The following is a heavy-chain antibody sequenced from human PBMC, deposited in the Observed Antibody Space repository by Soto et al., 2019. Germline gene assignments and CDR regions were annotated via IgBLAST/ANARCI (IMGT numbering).Heavy chain of an antibody. Sequence: SLRLSCAASGFTFDDYAMHWVRQAPGKGLEWVSGISWNSGSIGYADSVKGRFTISRDNAKNSLYLQMNSLRAEDTALYYCAKDYSSSWYGASYYYYMDVWGKGTTVTVSS. J-gene: IGHJ6*03. CDR2: ISWNSGSI. D-gene: IGHD6-13*01. CDR1: GFTFDDYA. CDR3: AKDYSSSWYGASYYYYMDV. V-gene: IGHV3-9*01.